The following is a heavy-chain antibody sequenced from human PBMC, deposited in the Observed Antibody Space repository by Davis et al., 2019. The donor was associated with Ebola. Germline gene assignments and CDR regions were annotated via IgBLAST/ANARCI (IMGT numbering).Heavy chain of an antibody. CDR2: IYYSGST. CDR1: GGSISSSSCY. V-gene: IGHV4-39*01. J-gene: IGHJ4*02. Sequence: MPSETLSLTCTVSGGSISSSSCYWGWIRQPPGKGLEWIGSIYYSGSTYYNPSLKSRVTISVDTSKNQFSLKLSSVTAADTAVYYCAKYPIYSYEYFDYWGQGTLVTVSS. CDR3: AKYPIYSYEYFDY. D-gene: IGHD5-18*01.